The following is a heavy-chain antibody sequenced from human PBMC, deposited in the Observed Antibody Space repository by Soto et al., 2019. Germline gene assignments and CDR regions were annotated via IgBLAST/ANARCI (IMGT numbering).Heavy chain of an antibody. CDR1: GFTVSSNY. Sequence: LSLTCAASGFTVSSNYMSWVRQAPGKGLEWVSVIYSGGSTYYADSVKGRFTISRDNSKNTLYLQMNSLRAEDTAVYYCARDCGGDCYYAFDIWGQGTMVTVSS. CDR2: IYSGGST. J-gene: IGHJ3*02. CDR3: ARDCGGDCYYAFDI. V-gene: IGHV3-53*01. D-gene: IGHD2-21*02.